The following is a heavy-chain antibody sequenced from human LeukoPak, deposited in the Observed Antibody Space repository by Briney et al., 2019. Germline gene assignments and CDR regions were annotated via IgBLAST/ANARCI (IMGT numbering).Heavy chain of an antibody. V-gene: IGHV3-9*01. CDR1: GFRFDDYA. CDR2: ISSTSGTM. J-gene: IGHJ5*02. Sequence: GGSLRLSCAASGFRFDDYAMHWVRQGPGKGLEWLSGISSTSGTMDYADSVKGRFTISRDNAKNSLYLQMSSLRAEDTAFYYCVRGTTVTTMGWLDHWGQGTLVTVSS. CDR3: VRGTTVTTMGWLDH. D-gene: IGHD4-17*01.